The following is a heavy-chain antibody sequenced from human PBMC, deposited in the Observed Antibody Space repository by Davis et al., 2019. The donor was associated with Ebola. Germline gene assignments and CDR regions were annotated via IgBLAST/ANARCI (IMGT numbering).Heavy chain of an antibody. J-gene: IGHJ4*02. CDR1: GGSISSGDYY. Sequence: PSETLSLTCTVSGGSISSGDYYWSWIRQPPGKGLEWIGYIYYSGSTYYNPSLKSRVTISVDTSKNQFSLKLSSVTAADTAVYYCARGVVPAAIEVDYWGQGTLVTVSS. V-gene: IGHV4-30-4*01. CDR3: ARGVVPAAIEVDY. D-gene: IGHD2-2*01. CDR2: IYYSGST.